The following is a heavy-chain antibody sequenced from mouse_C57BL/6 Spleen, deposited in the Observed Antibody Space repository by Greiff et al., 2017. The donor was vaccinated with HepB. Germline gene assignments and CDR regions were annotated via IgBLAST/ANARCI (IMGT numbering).Heavy chain of an antibody. CDR1: GYAFSSSW. CDR2: IYPGDGDT. J-gene: IGHJ4*01. Sequence: VQLQQSGPELVKPGASVKISCKASGYAFSSSWMNWVKQRPGKGLEWIGRIYPGDGDTNYNGKFKGKATLTADKSSSTAYMQLSSLTSEDSAVYFCAIYDYEDYYAMDYWGQGTSVTVSS. D-gene: IGHD2-4*01. CDR3: AIYDYEDYYAMDY. V-gene: IGHV1-82*01.